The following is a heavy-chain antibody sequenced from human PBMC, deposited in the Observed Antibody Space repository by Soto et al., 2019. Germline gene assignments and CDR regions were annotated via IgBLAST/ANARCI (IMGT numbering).Heavy chain of an antibody. CDR3: AGTTVAYHDAFDI. CDR2: INPSGGST. D-gene: IGHD4-17*01. J-gene: IGHJ3*02. V-gene: IGHV1-46*03. Sequence: ASVKVSCKASGYTFTSYYMHWVRQAPGQGLEWMGIINPSGGSTSYAQKFQGRVTMIRDTSTSTVYMELSSLRSEDTAVYYCAGTTVAYHDAFDIWGQGTMVTVSS. CDR1: GYTFTSYY.